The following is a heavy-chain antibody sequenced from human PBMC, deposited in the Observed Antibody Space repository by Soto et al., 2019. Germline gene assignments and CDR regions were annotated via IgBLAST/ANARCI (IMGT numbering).Heavy chain of an antibody. Sequence: SVKVSCKASVGSFSSYAISWVRQAPGQGLEWMGGIIPIFGTANYAQKFQGRVTITADESTSTAYMELSSLRSEDTAVYYCARGSEMATKNFDYWGQGTLVTVSS. CDR1: VGSFSSYA. V-gene: IGHV1-69*13. CDR3: ARGSEMATKNFDY. D-gene: IGHD5-12*01. CDR2: IIPIFGTA. J-gene: IGHJ4*02.